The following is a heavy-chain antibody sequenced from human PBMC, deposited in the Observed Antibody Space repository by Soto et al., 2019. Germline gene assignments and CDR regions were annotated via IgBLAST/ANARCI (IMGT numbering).Heavy chain of an antibody. CDR1: GFTFSDHY. CDR2: IKNSANSYTT. CDR3: TTEAGTYYDILTGYYNVIDY. D-gene: IGHD3-9*01. V-gene: IGHV3-72*01. J-gene: IGHJ4*02. Sequence: GGSLRLSCAASGFTFSDHYMDWVRQAPGKGLEWVGRIKNSANSYTTEYAASVKGRFTISRDDSKNTLYLQMNSLKTEDTAVYYCTTEAGTYYDILTGYYNVIDYWGQGTLVTVSS.